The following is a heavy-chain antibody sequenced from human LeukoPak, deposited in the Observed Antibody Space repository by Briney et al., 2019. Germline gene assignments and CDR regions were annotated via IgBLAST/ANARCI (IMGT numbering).Heavy chain of an antibody. J-gene: IGHJ3*02. Sequence: KSSETLSLTCTVSGVSISSYYWSWIRQPPGKGLEWVGYIHYSGSTNYNPSLKSRVTISVDTSKNQFSLKLSSVTAADTAVYYCARVRYSSSWYDAFDIWGQGTMVTVSS. CDR3: ARVRYSSSWYDAFDI. D-gene: IGHD6-13*01. CDR2: IHYSGST. CDR1: GVSISSYY. V-gene: IGHV4-59*01.